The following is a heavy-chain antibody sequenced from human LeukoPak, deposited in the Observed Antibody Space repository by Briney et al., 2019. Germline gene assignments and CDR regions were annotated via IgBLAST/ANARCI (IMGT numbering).Heavy chain of an antibody. D-gene: IGHD3-3*01. V-gene: IGHV4-39*01. CDR3: ARLWTGGGFLEWLSYFDY. Sequence: SETLSLTCTVSGGSISSSSYYWGWIRQPPGKGLEWIGSIYYSGSTYYNPSLKSRVTISVDTSKNQFSLKLSSVTAADTAVYYCARLWTGGGFLEWLSYFDYWGQGTLVTVSS. CDR1: GGSISSSSYY. J-gene: IGHJ4*02. CDR2: IYYSGST.